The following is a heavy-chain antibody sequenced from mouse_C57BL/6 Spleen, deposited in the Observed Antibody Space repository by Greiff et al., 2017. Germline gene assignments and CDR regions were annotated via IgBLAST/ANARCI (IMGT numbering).Heavy chain of an antibody. CDR3: ARDYCRL. Sequence: EVKLVESGPELVKPGASVKISCKASGYSFTGDYMHWVKQSHGHILDWIGYIYPYNGVSSYNQKFKGKATLTVDNSSSTAYMELRSLTSADSAVYYCARDYCRLWGQGTTLTVSS. V-gene: IGHV1-31*01. CDR2: IYPYNGVS. CDR1: GYSFTGDY. D-gene: IGHD1-1*01. J-gene: IGHJ2*01.